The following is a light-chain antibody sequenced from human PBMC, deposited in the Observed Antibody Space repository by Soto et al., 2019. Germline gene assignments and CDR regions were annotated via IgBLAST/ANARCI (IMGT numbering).Light chain of an antibody. J-gene: IGLJ1*01. CDR3: CSFTSSNTHV. V-gene: IGLV2-23*02. Sequence: QSALTQPASVSGSPGQSITISCTGTSSDFGNYNLVSWYQQHPGKVPKLILFEVNKRPSGVSGRFSGSKSGNTASLTISGLQAEDEADYYCCSFTSSNTHVFGTGTKGTV. CDR2: EVN. CDR1: SSDFGNYNL.